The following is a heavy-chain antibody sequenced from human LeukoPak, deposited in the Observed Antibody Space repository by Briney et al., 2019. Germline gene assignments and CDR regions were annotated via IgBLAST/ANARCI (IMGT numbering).Heavy chain of an antibody. CDR3: ARGVFDWLFSSYWYFDL. CDR2: INHSGST. V-gene: IGHV4-34*01. D-gene: IGHD3-9*01. J-gene: IGHJ2*01. Sequence: SETLSLTCAVYGGSFSGYYWSWIRQPPGKGLEWIGEINHSGSTNYNPSLKSRVTISVDTSKKQFSLKLTSVTAADTAMYYCARGVFDWLFSSYWYFDLWGRGTLVTVSS. CDR1: GGSFSGYY.